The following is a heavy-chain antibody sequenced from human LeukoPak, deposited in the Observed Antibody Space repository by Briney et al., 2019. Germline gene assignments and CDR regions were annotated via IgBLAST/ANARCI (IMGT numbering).Heavy chain of an antibody. J-gene: IGHJ3*02. CDR3: AKAHGPYYDILTGYHDAFDI. V-gene: IGHV3-30*18. CDR2: ISYDGSNK. D-gene: IGHD3-9*01. Sequence: GGSLRLSCAASGFTFSSYGMHWVREAPGKGLEWGAVISYDGSNKYYADSVRGRFTISRDNSKNTLYLQMNSLRAEDTAVYYCAKAHGPYYDILTGYHDAFDIWGQGTMVTVSS. CDR1: GFTFSSYG.